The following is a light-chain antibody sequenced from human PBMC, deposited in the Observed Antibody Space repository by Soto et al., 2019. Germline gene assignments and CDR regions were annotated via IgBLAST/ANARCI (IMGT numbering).Light chain of an antibody. V-gene: IGKV1-39*01. CDR2: AAF. CDR3: QQSYSTPSIT. J-gene: IGKJ5*01. CDR1: QSISSY. Sequence: DIQMTQSPSSLSASVGDRVTITCRASQSISSYLNWYQQKPGKAPKLLFYAAFSLQSGVPSRFSGSGSGTDFTLTISSLQPEDFATYYCQQSYSTPSITFGQGTRLEIK.